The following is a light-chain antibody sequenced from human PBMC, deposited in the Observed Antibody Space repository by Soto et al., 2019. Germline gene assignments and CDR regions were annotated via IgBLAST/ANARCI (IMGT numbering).Light chain of an antibody. V-gene: IGKV3-15*01. Sequence: EIVMTQSPATLSVSPGERATLSCRASKSVSSNLAWCQQKPGQAPRLLIYGASTRATGIPARFSGSGSGTEFTLTISSLQSEDFAVYYCQQYKNWPPYTFGQGTKLEIK. CDR2: GAS. CDR1: KSVSSN. CDR3: QQYKNWPPYT. J-gene: IGKJ2*01.